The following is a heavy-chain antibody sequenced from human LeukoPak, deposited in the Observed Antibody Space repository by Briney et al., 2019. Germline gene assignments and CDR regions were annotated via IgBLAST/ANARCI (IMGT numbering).Heavy chain of an antibody. V-gene: IGHV3-21*01. D-gene: IGHD6-19*01. CDR2: ISSSSSDI. Sequence: GGSLRLSCAASGFTFSAFSMNWVRQAPGKGLEWVSAISSSSSDIYYTDSVKGRFTISRDNANNFLYLQVSSLRAEDTAVYYCATGYTSGTRVDYWGQGTLVSVSS. CDR3: ATGYTSGTRVDY. CDR1: GFTFSAFS. J-gene: IGHJ4*02.